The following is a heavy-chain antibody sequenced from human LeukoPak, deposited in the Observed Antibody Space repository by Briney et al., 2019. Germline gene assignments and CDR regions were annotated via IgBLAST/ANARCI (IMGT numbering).Heavy chain of an antibody. CDR3: AREATNWNDGGYYFDY. V-gene: IGHV1-3*01. J-gene: IGHJ4*02. CDR1: GGTFNSYA. D-gene: IGHD1-1*01. Sequence: ASVKVSCKASGGTFNSYAFTWVRQAPGQRLERMGWINAGNGNTKYSQKFQGRVTITRDTSASTAYMELSSLRSEDTAVYYCAREATNWNDGGYYFDYWGQGTLVTVSS. CDR2: INAGNGNT.